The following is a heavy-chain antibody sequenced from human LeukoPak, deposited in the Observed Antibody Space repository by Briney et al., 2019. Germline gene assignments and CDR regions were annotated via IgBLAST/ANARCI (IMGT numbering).Heavy chain of an antibody. Sequence: TSETLSLTCTVSGGSISSSSYYWAWIRQPPGKGLEWIGSIHYSGSTYYNPSLQSRVTISIDTSKNQFSLKLRFVTAADTAVYYCARVRCSGGSCPYYYYYYYMDVWGKGTTVTVSS. D-gene: IGHD2-15*01. V-gene: IGHV4-39*07. J-gene: IGHJ6*03. CDR3: ARVRCSGGSCPYYYYYYYMDV. CDR1: GGSISSSSYY. CDR2: IHYSGST.